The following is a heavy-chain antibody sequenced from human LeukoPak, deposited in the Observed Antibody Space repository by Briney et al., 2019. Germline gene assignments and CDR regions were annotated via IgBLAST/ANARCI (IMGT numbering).Heavy chain of an antibody. V-gene: IGHV3-9*01. D-gene: IGHD5-12*01. CDR3: AKDIGDYSGLLDY. CDR2: ISWNSGSI. CDR1: GFTFDDYA. Sequence: GRSLRLSCAASGFTFDDYAMHWVRQAPGKGLEWVSGISWNSGSIGYADSVKGRFTISRDNAKNSLYLQMNSLRAEDTALYYCAKDIGDYSGLLDYWGQGTLVTVSS. J-gene: IGHJ4*02.